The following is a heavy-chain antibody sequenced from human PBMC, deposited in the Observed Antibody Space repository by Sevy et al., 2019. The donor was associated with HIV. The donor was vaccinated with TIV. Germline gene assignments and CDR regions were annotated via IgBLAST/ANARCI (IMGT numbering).Heavy chain of an antibody. V-gene: IGHV3-30*04. D-gene: IGHD3-16*01. CDR2: ISYDKVNT. CDR1: GFSFSRYA. CDR3: ARDGGGDYFDY. J-gene: IGHJ4*02. Sequence: GGSVRLSCAASGFSFSRYAMHWIRQAPGKGLESVAVISYDKVNTYHSDSVKGRFTISRDNSKNTLYLQMNSLRPEDTAVYYCARDGGGDYFDYWGQGTLVTVSS.